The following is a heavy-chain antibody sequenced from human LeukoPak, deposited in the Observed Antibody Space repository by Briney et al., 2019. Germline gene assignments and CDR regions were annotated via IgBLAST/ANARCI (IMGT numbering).Heavy chain of an antibody. Sequence: ASVKVSCKAPGYTFTDYYMHWVRQAPGQGLEWMGWINPNSGGTNYAQKFQGRVTMTRDTSISTAYMELSSLRSDDTAMYYCAGEEIASAGTSNFDYWGQGTLVTVSS. D-gene: IGHD6-13*01. V-gene: IGHV1-2*02. J-gene: IGHJ4*02. CDR2: INPNSGGT. CDR3: AGEEIASAGTSNFDY. CDR1: GYTFTDYY.